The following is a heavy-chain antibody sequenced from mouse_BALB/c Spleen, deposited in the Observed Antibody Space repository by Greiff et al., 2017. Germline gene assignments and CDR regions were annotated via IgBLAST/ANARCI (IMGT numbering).Heavy chain of an antibody. J-gene: IGHJ2*01. V-gene: IGHV1-9*01. Sequence: QVQLQQSGAELMKPGASVKISCKATGYTFSSYWIEWVKQRPGHGLEWIGEILPGSGSTNYNAKFKGKATFTADTSSNTAYMQLSSLTSEDSAVYYGARNGYLFDYWGQGTTLTVSS. CDR2: ILPGSGST. D-gene: IGHD2-3*01. CDR1: GYTFSSYW. CDR3: ARNGYLFDY.